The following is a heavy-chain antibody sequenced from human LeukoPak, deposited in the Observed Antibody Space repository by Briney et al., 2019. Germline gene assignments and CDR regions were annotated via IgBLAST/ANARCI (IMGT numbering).Heavy chain of an antibody. CDR1: GGSISSYY. Sequence: SETLSLTCTVSGGSISSYYWSWIRQPPGKGLEWIGYIYYSGSTNYNPSLKSRVTMSVDTSKNQFSLNLNSVTAADTAVYYCARVGGSPYYFDYWGQGALVTVSS. J-gene: IGHJ4*02. D-gene: IGHD3-16*01. CDR2: IYYSGST. CDR3: ARVGGSPYYFDY. V-gene: IGHV4-59*12.